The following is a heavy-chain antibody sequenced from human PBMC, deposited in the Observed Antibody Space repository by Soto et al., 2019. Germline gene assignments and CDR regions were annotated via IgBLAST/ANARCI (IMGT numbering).Heavy chain of an antibody. V-gene: IGHV1-58*02. D-gene: IGHD2-21*02. CDR3: AADPYCGGDCYFDC. CDR1: GFTFFTSA. CDR2: IVVGSGKT. Sequence: ASVKVSCKASGFTFFTSAMQWVRQARGQRLEWMGWIVVGSGKTNYAQKFQERVTITRDMSTNTAYMELTSLRSEDTAVYYCAADPYCGGDCYFDCWGQGTLVTVSS. J-gene: IGHJ4*02.